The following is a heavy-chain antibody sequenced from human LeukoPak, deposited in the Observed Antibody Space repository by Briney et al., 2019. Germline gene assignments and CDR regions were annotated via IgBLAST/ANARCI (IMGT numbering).Heavy chain of an antibody. J-gene: IGHJ5*02. CDR2: IYYSGST. V-gene: IGHV4-39*01. CDR1: GCSISSSSYY. CDR3: ARHFAAAGTSHWFDP. Sequence: SETLSLTCTVSGCSISSSSYYWGWLRQPPGKGLVWIGSIYYSGSTYYNPSLKSRVTIFVDTSKNQFSLKLSSVTAADTAVYYCARHFAAAGTSHWFDPWGQGTLVTVSS. D-gene: IGHD6-13*01.